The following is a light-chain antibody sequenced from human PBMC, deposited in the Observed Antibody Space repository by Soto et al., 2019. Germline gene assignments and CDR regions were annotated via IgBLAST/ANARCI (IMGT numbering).Light chain of an antibody. V-gene: IGKV3-20*01. Sequence: EIVLTQSPGTLSLSPGERATLSCRASQSVSSSYVAWYQQKPGQAPRLLTHGSSSRATGVPDRFSGRGSGTTFTLDISRLEPEDFAVYYCQQYGTSPFTFGQGTKVDIK. CDR3: QQYGTSPFT. CDR1: QSVSSSY. J-gene: IGKJ2*01. CDR2: GSS.